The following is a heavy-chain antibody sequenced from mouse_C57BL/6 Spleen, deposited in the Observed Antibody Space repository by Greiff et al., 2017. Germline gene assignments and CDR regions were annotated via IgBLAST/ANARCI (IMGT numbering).Heavy chain of an antibody. CDR2: ISSGGSYT. V-gene: IGHV5-6*01. J-gene: IGHJ4*01. Sequence: EVKLMESGGDLVKPGGSLKLSCAASGFTFSSYGMSWVRQTPDKRLEWVATISSGGSYTYYPDSVKGRFTISRDNAKNTLYLQMSSLKSEDTAMYYCAGSYYAMDYWGQGTSVTVSS. CDR3: AGSYYAMDY. D-gene: IGHD1-1*02. CDR1: GFTFSSYG.